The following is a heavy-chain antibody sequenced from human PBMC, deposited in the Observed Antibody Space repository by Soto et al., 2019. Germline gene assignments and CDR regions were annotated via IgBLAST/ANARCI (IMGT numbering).Heavy chain of an antibody. CDR3: TRVSRNVDIVATEYYYYMDV. CDR1: GFTFSNAW. D-gene: IGHD5-12*01. V-gene: IGHV3-15*01. J-gene: IGHJ6*03. CDR2: IKSKTDGGTT. Sequence: GGSLRLSCAASGFTFSNAWMSWVRQAPGKGLEWVGRIKSKTDGGTTDYAAPVKGRFTISRDDSKNTLYLQMNSLKTEDTAVYYCTRVSRNVDIVATEYYYYMDVWGKGTTVTVSS.